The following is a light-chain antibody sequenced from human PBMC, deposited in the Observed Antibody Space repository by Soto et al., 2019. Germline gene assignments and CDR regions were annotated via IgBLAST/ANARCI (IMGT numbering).Light chain of an antibody. CDR1: QSIASN. CDR3: QHYSNCRT. J-gene: IGKJ1*01. Sequence: EIVMTQSPATLSASPGESATLSCRASQSIASNLAWYQQRPGQAPRLLIYGTSTRATGIPARFSGSWSGTEFTLTIDSLQSEVFAFYCCQHYSNCRTFGQGTKVDIK. V-gene: IGKV3-15*01. CDR2: GTS.